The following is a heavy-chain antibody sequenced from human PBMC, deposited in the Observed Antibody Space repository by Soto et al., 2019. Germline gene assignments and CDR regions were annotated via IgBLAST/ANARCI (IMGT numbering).Heavy chain of an antibody. CDR2: MYHSGST. D-gene: IGHD6-13*01. V-gene: IGHV4-30-2*01. CDR1: GGSISSGGYS. CDR3: ARDSSSWYGGFDY. Sequence: SETLSLTCAVSGGSISSGGYSWSWIRQPPGKGLEWIGYMYHSGSTYYNPSLKSRVTISIDRSKNQFSLKLSSVTAADTATYYCARDSSSWYGGFDYWGQGTLVTVSS. J-gene: IGHJ4*02.